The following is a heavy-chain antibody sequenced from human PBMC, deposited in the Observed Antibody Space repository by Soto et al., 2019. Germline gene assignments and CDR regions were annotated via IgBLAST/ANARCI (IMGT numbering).Heavy chain of an antibody. V-gene: IGHV4-59*08. CDR2: IYYSGST. CDR3: ARHPGGIFGVAPYNWFDP. Sequence: PSETLSLTCTVSGGSISSYYWSWIRQPPGKGLEWIGYIYYSGSTNYNPSLKSRVTISVDTSKNQFSLKLSSVTAADTAVYYCARHPGGIFGVAPYNWFDPWGQGTLVTVSS. CDR1: GGSISSYY. J-gene: IGHJ5*02. D-gene: IGHD3-3*01.